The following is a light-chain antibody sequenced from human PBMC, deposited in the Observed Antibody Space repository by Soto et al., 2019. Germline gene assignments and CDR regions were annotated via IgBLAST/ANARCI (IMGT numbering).Light chain of an antibody. V-gene: IGKV1-39*01. Sequence: DIQMTRSPSTLSASVVDRVTITCPASQSISSWLAWYQQKTGKAPNLLIHAASSLQSGVPSRFSGSGYGTDFNLTISSLQTEDFATYYCQQSYSTPWTFGQGTKVDIK. CDR1: QSISSW. CDR2: AAS. J-gene: IGKJ1*01. CDR3: QQSYSTPWT.